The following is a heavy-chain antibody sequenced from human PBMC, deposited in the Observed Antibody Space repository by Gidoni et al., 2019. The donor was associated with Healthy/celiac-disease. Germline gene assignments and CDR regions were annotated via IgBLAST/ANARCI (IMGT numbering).Heavy chain of an antibody. Sequence: QVQLQQWGAGLLKPSETLSLTCAVYGGSFSGYYWSWIRQPPGKGLEWIGEINHSGSTNYNPSLKSRVTISVDTSKNQFSLKLSSVTAADTAVYYCARPGYCSGGSCFFDYWGQGTLVTVSS. J-gene: IGHJ4*02. V-gene: IGHV4-34*01. CDR1: GGSFSGYY. D-gene: IGHD2-15*01. CDR3: ARPGYCSGGSCFFDY. CDR2: INHSGST.